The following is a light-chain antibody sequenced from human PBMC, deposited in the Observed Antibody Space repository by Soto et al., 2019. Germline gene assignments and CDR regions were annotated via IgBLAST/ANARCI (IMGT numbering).Light chain of an antibody. J-gene: IGKJ5*01. CDR3: QQYGSSPIT. CDR1: QSVSSRS. Sequence: EIVLTQSPGTLSLSPGERATLSCRASQSVSSRSLAWYQQKPGQPPRLLIYGASSRATGIPDRFSGSGSGTDFTLTISRLEPEDFAVYYCQQYGSSPITFGQGTRLEI. CDR2: GAS. V-gene: IGKV3-20*01.